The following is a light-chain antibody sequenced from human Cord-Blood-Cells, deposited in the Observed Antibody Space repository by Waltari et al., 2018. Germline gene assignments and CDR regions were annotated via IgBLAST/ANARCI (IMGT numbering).Light chain of an antibody. CDR1: QSISSW. V-gene: IGKV1-5*01. J-gene: IGKJ2*01. Sequence: DIQMPQPPSTLSASVEARVTITCRASQSISSWLAWYQQKPGKAPKLLIYDAPSLESGVPSRFSGSGSGTEFTLTISSLQPDDFATYYCQQYNSYSPGYTFGQGTKLEIK. CDR2: DAP. CDR3: QQYNSYSPGYT.